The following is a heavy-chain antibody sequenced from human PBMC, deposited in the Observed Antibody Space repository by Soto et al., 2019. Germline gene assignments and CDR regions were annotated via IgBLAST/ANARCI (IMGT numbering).Heavy chain of an antibody. D-gene: IGHD6-19*01. CDR1: GGTFSSYA. Sequence: ASVKVSCKASGGTFSSYAISWVRQAPGQGLEWMGGIIPIFGTANYAQKFQGRVTITADESTSTAYMELSSLRSEDTAVYYCAGEYPGIAVAGLGMDVWGQGTTVTVSS. V-gene: IGHV1-69*13. J-gene: IGHJ6*02. CDR3: AGEYPGIAVAGLGMDV. CDR2: IIPIFGTA.